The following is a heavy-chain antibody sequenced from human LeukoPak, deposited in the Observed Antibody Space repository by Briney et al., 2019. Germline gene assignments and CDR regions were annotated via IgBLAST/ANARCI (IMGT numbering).Heavy chain of an antibody. J-gene: IGHJ6*03. V-gene: IGHV1-2*02. CDR1: GYTFTGYY. D-gene: IGHD3-9*01. CDR3: ARAGGYYDILTGKYYYYYYMDV. Sequence: ASVKVSCKASGYTFTGYYMHWVRQAPGQGLEWMGWINPNSGGTNYAQKFQGRVTITRNTSISTAYMELSSLRSEDTAVYYCARAGGYYDILTGKYYYYYYMDVWGKGTTVTVSS. CDR2: INPNSGGT.